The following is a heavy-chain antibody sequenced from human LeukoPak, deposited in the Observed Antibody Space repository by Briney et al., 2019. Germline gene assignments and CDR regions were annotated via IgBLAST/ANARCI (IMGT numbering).Heavy chain of an antibody. Sequence: SETLSLTCAVYGGSFSGYYWSWIRQPPGKGLEWIGEINHSGSTNYSPSLKSRVTISVDTSKNQFSLKLSSVTAADTAVYYCARRLRGKYPDYWGQGTLVTVSS. CDR2: INHSGST. V-gene: IGHV4-34*01. CDR1: GGSFSGYY. J-gene: IGHJ4*02. D-gene: IGHD6-6*01. CDR3: ARRLRGKYPDY.